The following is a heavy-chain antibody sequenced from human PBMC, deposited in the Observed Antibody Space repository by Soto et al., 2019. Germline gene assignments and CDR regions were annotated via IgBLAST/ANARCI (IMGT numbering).Heavy chain of an antibody. V-gene: IGHV1-69*13. CDR1: GGTFSSYA. Sequence: GASVKVSCKASGGTFSSYAISWVRQAPGQGLEWMGGIIPIFGTANYAQKFQGRVTITADESTSTAYMELSSLKSEDTTEYYYTSSSWYYDSSGYYQGNHFDYWGQGTLVTVSS. D-gene: IGHD3-22*01. CDR2: IIPIFGTA. CDR3: TSSSWYYDSSGYYQGNHFDY. J-gene: IGHJ4*02.